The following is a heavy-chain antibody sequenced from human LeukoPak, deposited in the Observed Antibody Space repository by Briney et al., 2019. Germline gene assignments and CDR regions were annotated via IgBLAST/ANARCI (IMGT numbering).Heavy chain of an antibody. CDR1: GFTFSSYW. CDR3: AKDRDGYTPNYFDY. V-gene: IGHV3-7*01. D-gene: IGHD5-24*01. Sequence: PGGSLRLSCAASGFTFSSYWMSWVRQAPGKGLEWVTNIKQDGSEKYYVDSVKGRFTISRDNAKNSLYLQMNSLRAEDTAVYYCAKDRDGYTPNYFDYWGQGTLVTVSS. CDR2: IKQDGSEK. J-gene: IGHJ4*02.